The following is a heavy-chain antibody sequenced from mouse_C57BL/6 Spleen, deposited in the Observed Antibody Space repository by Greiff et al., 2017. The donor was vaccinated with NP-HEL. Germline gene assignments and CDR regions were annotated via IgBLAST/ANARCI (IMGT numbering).Heavy chain of an antibody. CDR2: IHPNSGST. J-gene: IGHJ3*01. V-gene: IGHV1-64*01. CDR1: GYTFTSYW. Sequence: VQLQQPGAELVKPGASVKLSCKASGYTFTSYWMHWVKQRPGQGLEWIGMIHPNSGSTNYNEKFKSKATLTVDKSSSTAYMQLSSLTSEDSAVYYCAREGDRGQLRLRFAYWGQGTLVTVSA. D-gene: IGHD3-2*02. CDR3: AREGDRGQLRLRFAY.